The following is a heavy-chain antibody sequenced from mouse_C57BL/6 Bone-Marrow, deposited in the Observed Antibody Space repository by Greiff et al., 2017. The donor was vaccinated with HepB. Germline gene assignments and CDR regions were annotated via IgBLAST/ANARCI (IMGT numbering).Heavy chain of an antibody. CDR3: ARMYYDYDGGPFAY. J-gene: IGHJ3*01. V-gene: IGHV2-2*01. CDR2: IWSGGST. Sequence: VQLQESGPGLVQPSQSLSITCTVSGFSLTSYGVHWVRQSPGKGLEWLGVIWSGGSTDYNAAFISRLSISKDNSKSQVFFKMNSLQADDTAIYYSARMYYDYDGGPFAYWGQGTLVTVSA. CDR1: GFSLTSYG. D-gene: IGHD2-4*01.